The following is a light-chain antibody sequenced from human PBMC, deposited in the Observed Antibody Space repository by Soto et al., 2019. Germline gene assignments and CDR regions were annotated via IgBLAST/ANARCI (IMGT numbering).Light chain of an antibody. J-gene: IGLJ1*01. V-gene: IGLV1-40*01. Sequence: QSVLTQPPSVSGAPGQRVTISCTGSSSNIGAGYDVHWYQQLPGTAPKLLIYEVSNRPSGVSNRFSGSKSGNTASLTISGLQAEDEADYYCSSYTNSGVFGTGTKVTVL. CDR3: SSYTNSGV. CDR1: SSNIGAGYD. CDR2: EVS.